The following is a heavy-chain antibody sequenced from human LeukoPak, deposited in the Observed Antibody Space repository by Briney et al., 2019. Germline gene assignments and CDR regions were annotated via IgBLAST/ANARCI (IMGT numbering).Heavy chain of an antibody. Sequence: GGSLRLSCAASGFPFSTYEMNWVRQAPGKGLEGVAYSRFSGISIYYADSLRGRFTNSRDNAKNSLYLQMNSLRGEDTAVDYCASGGISGWYYWGQGTLVTVSS. CDR1: GFPFSTYE. V-gene: IGHV3-48*03. CDR2: SRFSGISI. J-gene: IGHJ4*02. D-gene: IGHD6-19*01. CDR3: ASGGISGWYY.